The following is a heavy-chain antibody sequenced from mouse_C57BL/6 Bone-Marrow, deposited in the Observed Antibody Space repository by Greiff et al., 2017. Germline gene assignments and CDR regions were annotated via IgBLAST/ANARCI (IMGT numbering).Heavy chain of an antibody. CDR2: IDPSDSYT. V-gene: IGHV1-50*01. Sequence: QVQLKQPGAELVKPGASVKLSCKASGYTFTSYWMQWVKQRPGQGLEWIGEIDPSDSYTNYNQKFKGKATLTVDTSSSTAYMQLSSLTSEDSAVYYCARGIYYGNYDYAMDYWGQGTSVTVSA. J-gene: IGHJ4*01. CDR1: GYTFTSYW. CDR3: ARGIYYGNYDYAMDY. D-gene: IGHD2-1*01.